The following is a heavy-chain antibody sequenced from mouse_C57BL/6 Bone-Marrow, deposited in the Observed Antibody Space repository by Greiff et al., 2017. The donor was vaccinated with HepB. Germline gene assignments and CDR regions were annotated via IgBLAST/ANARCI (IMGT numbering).Heavy chain of an antibody. V-gene: IGHV3-6*01. Sequence: EVQLVESGPGLVKPSQSLSLTCSVTGYSITSGYYWNWIRQFPGNKLEWMGYISYDGSNNYNPSLKNRISITRDTSKNQFFLKLNSVTTEDTATYYCARVKGRRGDYFDYWGQGTTLTVSS. CDR1: GYSITSGYY. CDR3: ARVKGRRGDYFDY. CDR2: ISYDGSN. D-gene: IGHD2-14*01. J-gene: IGHJ2*01.